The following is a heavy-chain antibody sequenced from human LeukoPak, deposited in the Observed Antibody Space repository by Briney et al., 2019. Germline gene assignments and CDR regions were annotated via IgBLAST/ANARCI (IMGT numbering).Heavy chain of an antibody. CDR2: IYYSGST. J-gene: IGHJ4*02. Sequence: SETPSLTCTVSGGSISSSSYYWGWIRQPPGKGLEWIGSIYYSGSTYYNPSLKSRVTISVDTSKNQYSLKLSSVTAADTAVYYCARHLNAETSLPDYWGQGALVTVSS. CDR1: GGSISSSSYY. CDR3: ARHLNAETSLPDY. V-gene: IGHV4-39*01.